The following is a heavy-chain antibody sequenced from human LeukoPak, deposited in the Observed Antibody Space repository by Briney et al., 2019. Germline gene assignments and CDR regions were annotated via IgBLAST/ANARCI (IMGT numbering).Heavy chain of an antibody. Sequence: PGGSLRLSCAASGFTFTSYAMSWVRQAPGKGLEWVSAISGGAGSTYYADPVKGRFTISRDNSKNTLYLQMNSLRAEDTAVYYCAKDSVGVAGPDYWGQGTLVTVSS. CDR2: ISGGAGST. CDR1: GFTFTSYA. V-gene: IGHV3-23*01. D-gene: IGHD6-19*01. CDR3: AKDSVGVAGPDY. J-gene: IGHJ4*02.